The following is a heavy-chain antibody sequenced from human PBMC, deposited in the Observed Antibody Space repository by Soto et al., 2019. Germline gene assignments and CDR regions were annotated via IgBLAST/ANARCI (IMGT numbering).Heavy chain of an antibody. CDR2: IIPIFGTA. D-gene: IGHD3-16*02. CDR1: GGTFSSYA. V-gene: IGHV1-69*06. J-gene: IGHJ4*02. Sequence: SVKVSCKASGGTFSSYAISWVRQAPGQGLEWMGGIIPIFGTANYAQKFQGRVTMTEDTSTDTAYMELSSLRSEDTAVYYCATDRVTFGGVIVRLGWGNFDYWGQGTLVTVSS. CDR3: ATDRVTFGGVIVRLGWGNFDY.